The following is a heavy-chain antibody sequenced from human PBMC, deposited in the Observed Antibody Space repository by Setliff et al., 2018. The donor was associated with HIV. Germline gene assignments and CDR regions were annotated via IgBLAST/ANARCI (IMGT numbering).Heavy chain of an antibody. CDR1: GYIFSHYG. CDR3: AKDTGGGGFDF. J-gene: IGHJ4*02. CDR2: ISGYTGIT. Sequence: ASVKVSCKISGYIFSHYGVTWVRQAPGQGLEYMGYISGYTGITHYAQSFQGRVTMTTDPSKYTAYMKLNSLRAEDTAVYYCAKDTGGGGFDFWGQGTLVTVSS. V-gene: IGHV1-18*01. D-gene: IGHD3-16*01.